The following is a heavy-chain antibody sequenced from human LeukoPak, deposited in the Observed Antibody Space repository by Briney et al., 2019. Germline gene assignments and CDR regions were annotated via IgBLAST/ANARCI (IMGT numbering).Heavy chain of an antibody. J-gene: IGHJ5*02. CDR3: VKSDWIDP. V-gene: IGHV3-74*01. CDR1: GFAISSYW. CDR2: VKYDGTVT. Sequence: GGSLRLSCAASGFAISSYWMSWVRQAPGKGLVWVARVKYDGTVTTYADFVKGRFTISKDSAKNTLYLQMNSLRAEDTGVYYCVKSDWIDPWGQGTLVTVSS.